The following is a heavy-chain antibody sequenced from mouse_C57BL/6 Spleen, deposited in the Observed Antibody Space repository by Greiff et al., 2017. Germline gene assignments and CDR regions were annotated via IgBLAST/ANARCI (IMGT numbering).Heavy chain of an antibody. CDR1: GFTFSSYG. D-gene: IGHD1-1*01. CDR3: ARRYGSSPYYFDY. Sequence: EVKLMESGGDLVKPGGSLKLSCAASGFTFSSYGMSWVRQTPDKRLELVATISSGGSYAYYQDRVKGRFTISRDNATNTLYLQMSSLKSEDTTMYYCARRYGSSPYYFDYWGQGTTLTVSS. V-gene: IGHV5-6*02. J-gene: IGHJ2*01. CDR2: ISSGGSYA.